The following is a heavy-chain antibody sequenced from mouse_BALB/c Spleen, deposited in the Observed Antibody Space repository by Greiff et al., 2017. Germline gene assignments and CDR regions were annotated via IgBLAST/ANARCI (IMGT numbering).Heavy chain of an antibody. D-gene: IGHD1-3*01. CDR1: GFAFSSYD. CDR2: ISSGGGST. J-gene: IGHJ4*01. CDR3: ARHPSKGFYYAMDY. V-gene: IGHV5-12-1*01. Sequence: EVQLVESGGGLVKPGGSLKLSCAASGFAFSSYDMSWVRQTPEKRLEWVAYISSGGGSTYYPDTVKGRFTISRDNAKNTLYLQMSSLKSEDTAMYYCARHPSKGFYYAMDYWGQGTSVTVSS.